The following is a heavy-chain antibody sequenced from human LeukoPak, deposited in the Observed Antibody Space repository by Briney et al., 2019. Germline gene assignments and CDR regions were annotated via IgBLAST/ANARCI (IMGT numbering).Heavy chain of an antibody. CDR1: GGSINSYY. CDR2: IYYSGST. CDR3: ARVRGYSYADYFDY. J-gene: IGHJ4*02. V-gene: IGHV4-59*12. D-gene: IGHD5-18*01. Sequence: SETLSLTCTVSGGSINSYYWSWIRQPPGKGVEWIGSIYYSGSTYYNPSLKSRVTISVDTSKNQFSLKLSSVTAADTAVYYCARVRGYSYADYFDYWGQGTLVTVSS.